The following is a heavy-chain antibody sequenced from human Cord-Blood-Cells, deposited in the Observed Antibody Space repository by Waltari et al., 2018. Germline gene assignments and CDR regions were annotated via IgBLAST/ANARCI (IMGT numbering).Heavy chain of an antibody. CDR1: GYSFTGYY. V-gene: IGHV1-2*02. J-gene: IGHJ4*02. CDR3: ARGPSIDSGYDY. D-gene: IGHD5-12*01. CDR2: INPNSGGT. Sequence: QVQLVQSGAEVKKPGASGKGSCQASGYSFTGYYMHWVRQAPGQGLEWMGWINPNSGGTNYAQKFQGRVTMTRDTSISTAYMELSRLRSDDTAVYYCARGPSIDSGYDYWGQGTLVTVSS.